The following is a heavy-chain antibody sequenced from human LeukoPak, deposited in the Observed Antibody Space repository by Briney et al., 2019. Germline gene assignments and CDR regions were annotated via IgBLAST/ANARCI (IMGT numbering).Heavy chain of an antibody. J-gene: IGHJ6*03. V-gene: IGHV4-34*01. CDR1: GGSFSGYY. D-gene: IGHD3-10*01. CDR3: AGGRNTMVRGAIGAETRYYYSYYMDV. CDR2: INHSGST. Sequence: SETLSLACAVYGGSFSGYYWSWIRQPPGKGLEWIGEINHSGSTNYNPSLKSRVTISVDTSKNHFSLKLSSVTAADTALYYCAGGRNTMVRGAIGAETRYYYSYYMDVWGKGTTVTVSS.